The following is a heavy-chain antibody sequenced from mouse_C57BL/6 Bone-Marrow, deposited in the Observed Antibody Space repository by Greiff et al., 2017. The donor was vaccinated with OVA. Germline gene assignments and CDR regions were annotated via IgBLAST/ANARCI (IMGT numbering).Heavy chain of an antibody. CDR3: ARKFHYYGSVLDY. J-gene: IGHJ2*01. Sequence: QVHVKQSGAELARPGASVKLSCKASGYTFTSYGISWVKQRTGQGLEWIGEIYPRSGNTYYNEKFKGKATLTADKSSSTAYMELRSLTSEDSAVYFCARKFHYYGSVLDYWGQGTTLTVSS. CDR1: GYTFTSYG. D-gene: IGHD1-1*01. CDR2: IYPRSGNT. V-gene: IGHV1-81*01.